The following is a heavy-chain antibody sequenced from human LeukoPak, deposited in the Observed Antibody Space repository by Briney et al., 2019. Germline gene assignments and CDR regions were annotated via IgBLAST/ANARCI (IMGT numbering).Heavy chain of an antibody. V-gene: IGHV4-4*07. J-gene: IGHJ3*02. D-gene: IGHD6-13*01. CDR3: ARGYSSSWLISGGAFDI. Sequence: SETLSLTCTVSGGSISSYYWSWIRRPAGKGLEWIGRIYTSGSTNYNPSLKSRVTMSVDTSKNQFSLKLSSVTAADTAVYYCARGYSSSWLISGGAFDIWGQGTMVTVSS. CDR1: GGSISSYY. CDR2: IYTSGST.